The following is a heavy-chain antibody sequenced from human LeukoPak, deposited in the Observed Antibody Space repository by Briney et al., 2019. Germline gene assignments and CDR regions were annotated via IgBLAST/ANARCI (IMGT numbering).Heavy chain of an antibody. Sequence: GGSLRLSCAASGFTFSSYAMSWVRQAPGKGLEWVSVVSGGGGSTYYADSVKGRFTLSRDNSKNTLYLQMNSLRAEDTAAYYCAKANPFYYGSGSSFDYGGQGTLVTVSS. CDR1: GFTFSSYA. V-gene: IGHV3-23*01. CDR2: VSGGGGST. D-gene: IGHD3-10*01. J-gene: IGHJ4*02. CDR3: AKANPFYYGSGSSFDY.